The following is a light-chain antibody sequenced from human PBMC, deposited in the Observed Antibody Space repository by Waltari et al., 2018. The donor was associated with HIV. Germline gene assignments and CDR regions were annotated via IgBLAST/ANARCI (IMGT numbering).Light chain of an antibody. V-gene: IGLV2-11*01. CDR3: SSYAGVDSPLI. J-gene: IGLJ2*01. CDR2: DVN. Sequence: QSALTQLRSVSGSPGQSVILSCTGTSSDIGGYDHVSWFQKFPGRAPKLIIFDVNKRPSGVSVRFSGSKSGNTASLTISGLQADDESVYFCSSYAGVDSPLIFGGGTTLTVL. CDR1: SSDIGGYDH.